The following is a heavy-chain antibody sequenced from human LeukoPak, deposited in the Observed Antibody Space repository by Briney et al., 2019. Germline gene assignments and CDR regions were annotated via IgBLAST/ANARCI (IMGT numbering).Heavy chain of an antibody. Sequence: GGSLRLSCAASGFTFDDYAMHWVRQAPGKGLEWVSGISWNSGSIGYADSVKGRFTISRDNAKNSLYLQMNSLRAEDTALYYCAKDFEQKYSSGNLDYWGQGTLVTVSS. J-gene: IGHJ4*02. D-gene: IGHD6-19*01. CDR2: ISWNSGSI. CDR1: GFTFDDYA. V-gene: IGHV3-9*01. CDR3: AKDFEQKYSSGNLDY.